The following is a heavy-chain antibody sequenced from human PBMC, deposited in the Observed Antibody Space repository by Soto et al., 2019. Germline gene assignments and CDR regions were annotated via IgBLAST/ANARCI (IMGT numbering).Heavy chain of an antibody. Sequence: QVQLQESGPGLVKPSQTLSLTCTVSGGSISSGGYYWYWIRQHPGKGLEWIGYIYYSGTTYYNPSLKSRVTLSLDTSKNPSSLQLSSVTAADTAVYYCAASCVACGGFNYYGMDVWGQGTTVTVSS. CDR3: AASCVACGGFNYYGMDV. CDR2: IYYSGTT. V-gene: IGHV4-31*03. J-gene: IGHJ6*02. D-gene: IGHD2-21*01. CDR1: GGSISSGGYY.